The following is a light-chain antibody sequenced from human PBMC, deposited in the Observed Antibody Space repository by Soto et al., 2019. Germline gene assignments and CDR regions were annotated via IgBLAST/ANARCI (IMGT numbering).Light chain of an antibody. CDR2: ANN. CDR3: QSYDRNTPVI. V-gene: IGLV6-57*04. CDR1: SGSIANNY. Sequence: NFMLTQPHSVSESPGKTVTISCTRSSGSIANNYVQWYQQRPSSAPITLIYANNERPSGVPGRFSGSIDTSSNSATLTISGLKTEDEADYYCQSYDRNTPVIFGGGTKVTVL. J-gene: IGLJ2*01.